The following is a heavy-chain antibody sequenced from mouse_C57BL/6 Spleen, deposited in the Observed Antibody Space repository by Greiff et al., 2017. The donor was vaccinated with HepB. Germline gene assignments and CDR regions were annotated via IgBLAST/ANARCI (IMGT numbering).Heavy chain of an antibody. V-gene: IGHV14-2*01. CDR1: GFNIKDYY. J-gene: IGHJ3*01. CDR3: ARDRGYFAY. CDR2: IDPEDGET. Sequence: EVKLQESGAELVKPGASVKLSCTASGFNIKDYYMHWVKQRTEQGLEWIGRIDPEDGETKYAPKFQGKATITADTSSNTAYLQLSSLTSEDTAVYYCARDRGYFAYWGQGTLVTVSA.